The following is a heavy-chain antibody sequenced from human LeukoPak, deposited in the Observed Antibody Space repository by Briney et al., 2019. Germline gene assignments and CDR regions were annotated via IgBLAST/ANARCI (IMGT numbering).Heavy chain of an antibody. V-gene: IGHV3-23*01. J-gene: IGHJ4*02. D-gene: IGHD2-15*01. CDR2: ISGSGGST. CDR1: GFTFSSYA. CDR3: AKAYIVVVVAATRPGLYFDY. Sequence: GGSLRLSCAASGFTFSSYAMSWVRQAPGKGLEWVSAISGSGGSTYYADSVKGRFTISRDNSKNTLYLQMNSLRAEDMAVYYCAKAYIVVVVAATRPGLYFDYWGQGTLVTVSS.